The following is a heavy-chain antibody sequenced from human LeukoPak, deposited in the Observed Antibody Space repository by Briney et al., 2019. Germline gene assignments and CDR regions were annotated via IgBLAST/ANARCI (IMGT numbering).Heavy chain of an antibody. CDR2: IKSKTDGGTT. D-gene: IGHD3-10*01. V-gene: IGHV3-15*01. J-gene: IGHJ4*02. Sequence: GGSLRLSCAASGFTFSNAWMSRVRQAPGKGLEWVCRIKSKTDGGTTDYAAPVKGRFTISRDDSKNTLYLQMNSLKTEDTAVYYCTTALRGPFGFDYWGQGTLVTVSS. CDR3: TTALRGPFGFDY. CDR1: GFTFSNAW.